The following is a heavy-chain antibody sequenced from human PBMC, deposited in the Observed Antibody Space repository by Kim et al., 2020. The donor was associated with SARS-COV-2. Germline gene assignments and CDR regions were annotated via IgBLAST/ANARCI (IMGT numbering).Heavy chain of an antibody. CDR3: AKDLVRAVFGALDY. CDR2: ISYDGSNK. Sequence: GGSLRLSCAASGFTFSSYGMHWVRQAPGKGLEWVAVISYDGSNKYYADSVKGRFTISRDNSKNTLYLQMNSLRAEDTAVYYCAKDLVRAVFGALDYWGQGTLVTVSS. CDR1: GFTFSSYG. J-gene: IGHJ4*02. D-gene: IGHD3-10*01. V-gene: IGHV3-30*18.